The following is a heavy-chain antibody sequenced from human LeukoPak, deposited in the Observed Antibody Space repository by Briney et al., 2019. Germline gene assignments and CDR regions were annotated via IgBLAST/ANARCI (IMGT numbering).Heavy chain of an antibody. CDR2: ISAYNHNT. CDR3: ARDGGVVVPGTPWWHFDL. CDR1: GYTFTSYG. Sequence: ASVKVSCKASGYTFTSYGISWVRQAPGQGLEWMGWISAYNHNTDFAQKLQGRVTMTTDTSTSTAYMELRSLRSDDTAVYYCARDGGVVVPGTPWWHFDLWGRGTQVTVSS. J-gene: IGHJ2*01. V-gene: IGHV1-18*01. D-gene: IGHD2-15*01.